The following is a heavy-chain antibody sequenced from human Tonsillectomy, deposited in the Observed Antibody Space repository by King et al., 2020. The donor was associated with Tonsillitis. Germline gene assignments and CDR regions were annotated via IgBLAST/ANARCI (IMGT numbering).Heavy chain of an antibody. V-gene: IGHV3-11*06. CDR3: AREGWESGYLEL. D-gene: IGHD1-26*01. CDR1: GFTFSDYY. J-gene: IGHJ2*01. CDR2: ISKNSRYS. Sequence: VQLVESGGGLVKPGGSLRLSCAASGFTFSDYYMSWIRQAPGKGLEWVSYISKNSRYSNSADSVKGRFTVSRDNAKNSLHLQMNSLSAEDTAVYYCAREGWESGYLELWGRGTLVTVSA.